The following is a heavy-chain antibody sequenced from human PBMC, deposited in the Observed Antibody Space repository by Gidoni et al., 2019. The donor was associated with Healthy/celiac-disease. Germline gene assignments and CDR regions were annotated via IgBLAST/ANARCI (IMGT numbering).Heavy chain of an antibody. Sequence: QVQLQQWGAGLLTPSETLSLTCAVYVWSFSGDSCSWIRQPPGKGLEWIGEINHRGSTNYNPSLKSLFTISVDSSKNQFSLKLSSVTAADTAVYYCASYYDYVWGSYRYTPRYFQHWGQGTLVTVSS. V-gene: IGHV4-34*01. D-gene: IGHD3-16*02. CDR2: INHRGST. CDR1: VWSFSGDS. CDR3: ASYYDYVWGSYRYTPRYFQH. J-gene: IGHJ1*01.